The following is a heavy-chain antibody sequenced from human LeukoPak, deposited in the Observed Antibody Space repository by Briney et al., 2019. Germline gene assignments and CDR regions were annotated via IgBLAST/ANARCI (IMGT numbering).Heavy chain of an antibody. CDR1: GFTFSSCG. V-gene: IGHV3-30*18. Sequence: PGRSLRLSCAASGFTFSSCGMHWVRQTPGKGLEWVAVISYDGSNKYYADSVKGRFTISRDNSKNTLYLQMNSLRAEDTAVYYCAKVGIPAATRSWFDPWGQGTLVTVSS. CDR2: ISYDGSNK. J-gene: IGHJ5*02. CDR3: AKVGIPAATRSWFDP. D-gene: IGHD2-2*01.